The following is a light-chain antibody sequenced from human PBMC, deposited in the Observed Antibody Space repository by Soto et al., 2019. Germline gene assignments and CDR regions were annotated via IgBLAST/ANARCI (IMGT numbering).Light chain of an antibody. V-gene: IGKV1-6*01. Sequence: AIQMTQSPSSLSASVGDRVTLTCRASQGIRNDLGWYQQKPGKAPKLLIYAASSVQSGVPSRFSGSGSGTDFTLTISSLQPEDFATYYCLQDYNYPYTFGQGTKLEIK. CDR1: QGIRND. CDR2: AAS. J-gene: IGKJ2*01. CDR3: LQDYNYPYT.